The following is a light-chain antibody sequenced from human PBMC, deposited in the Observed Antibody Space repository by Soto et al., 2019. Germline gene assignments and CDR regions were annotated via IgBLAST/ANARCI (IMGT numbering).Light chain of an antibody. CDR2: TAS. V-gene: IGKV1-9*01. CDR3: XHLHSYPLS. CDR1: QDIGSY. J-gene: IGKJ4*01. Sequence: DIQLTQSPAFLSASVGDRVSITCRASQDIGSYLAWYQQKSGKAPKLLIHTASTLQTGVPFRFSGSGSGTEFTLTISSLQPGDFATYYCXHLHSYPLSFGGGTEVEIK.